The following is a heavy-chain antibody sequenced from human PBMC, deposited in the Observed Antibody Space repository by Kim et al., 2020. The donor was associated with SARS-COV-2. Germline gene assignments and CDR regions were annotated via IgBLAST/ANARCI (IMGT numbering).Heavy chain of an antibody. J-gene: IGHJ4*02. V-gene: IGHV4-31*02. CDR3: ARGDGYSRDS. CDR2: ST. Sequence: STYYNPSLKSRVTIAGDTSKNQFSLKLSSVTAADTAVYYCARGDGYSRDSWGQGTLVTVSS. D-gene: IGHD4-4*01.